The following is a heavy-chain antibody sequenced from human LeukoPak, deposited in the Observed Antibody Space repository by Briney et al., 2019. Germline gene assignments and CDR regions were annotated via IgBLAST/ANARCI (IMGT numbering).Heavy chain of an antibody. CDR2: ISGSGGST. J-gene: IGHJ4*02. D-gene: IGHD6-6*01. Sequence: GGSLRLSCATSGFTFSGYAMSWVRQAPGKGLEWVSGISGSGGSTYYADSVKGRFTISRDNSKNTLYLQMNSLRAEDTAVYYCAKCRSSSSRYFDYWGQGTLVTVSS. CDR1: GFTFSGYA. V-gene: IGHV3-23*01. CDR3: AKCRSSSSRYFDY.